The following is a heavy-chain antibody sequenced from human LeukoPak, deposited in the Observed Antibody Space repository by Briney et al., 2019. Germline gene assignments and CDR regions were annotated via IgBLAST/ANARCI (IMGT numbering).Heavy chain of an antibody. V-gene: IGHV4-61*05. D-gene: IGHD6-19*01. CDR2: IYYSGST. CDR3: ARHRISVSGPGCAFDI. CDR1: GGSIINSAYY. Sequence: SETLSLTCTVSGGSIINSAYYWGWIRQPPGKGPKWIGYIYYSGSTIYNPSLKSRITISVDTSKNQYSLKLSSVTAAETAVYYCARHRISVSGPGCAFDIWGQGTMVTVSS. J-gene: IGHJ3*02.